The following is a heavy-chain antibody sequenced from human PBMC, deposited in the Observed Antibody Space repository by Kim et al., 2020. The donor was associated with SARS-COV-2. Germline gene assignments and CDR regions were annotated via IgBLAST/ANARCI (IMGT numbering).Heavy chain of an antibody. J-gene: IGHJ4*02. CDR2: ISGSGGST. V-gene: IGHV3-23*01. D-gene: IGHD3-22*01. CDR3: AKGGESSGYYEPKYFDY. CDR1: GFTFSSYA. Sequence: GGSLRLSCEASGFTFSSYAMSWVRQAPGKGLEWVSSISGSGGSTYYADSVKGRFTISRDNSKNTLYLRMNSQRAEDTAVYYCAKGGESSGYYEPKYFDYWGQGTLVTVSS.